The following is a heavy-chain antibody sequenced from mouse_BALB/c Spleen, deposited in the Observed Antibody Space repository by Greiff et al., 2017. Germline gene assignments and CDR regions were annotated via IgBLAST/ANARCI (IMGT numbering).Heavy chain of an antibody. D-gene: IGHD2-3*01. J-gene: IGHJ3*01. Sequence: QVHVKQPGAELVRPGASVKLSCKASGYTFTSYWMNWVKQRPEQGLEWIGRIDPYDSETHYNQKFKDKAILTVDKSSSTAYMQLSSLTSEDSAVYYCARLREIYDGYDYWGQGTLVTVSA. CDR1: GYTFTSYW. CDR2: IDPYDSET. V-gene: IGHV1-52*01. CDR3: ARLREIYDGYDY.